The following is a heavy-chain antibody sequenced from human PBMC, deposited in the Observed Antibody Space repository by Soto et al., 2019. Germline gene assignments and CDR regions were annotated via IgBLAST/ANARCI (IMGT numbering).Heavy chain of an antibody. CDR1: GGTFSSYA. J-gene: IGHJ6*02. Sequence: ASVKVSCKASGGTFSSYAISWVRQAPGQGLEWMGGIIPIFGTANYAQKFQGRFTITADESTSTAYMELSSLISEDTAVYYCARDTGDFWSGYYTPYGYYYYYYGMDVWGQGTTVTVSS. D-gene: IGHD3-3*01. CDR2: IIPIFGTA. CDR3: ARDTGDFWSGYYTPYGYYYYYYGMDV. V-gene: IGHV1-69*13.